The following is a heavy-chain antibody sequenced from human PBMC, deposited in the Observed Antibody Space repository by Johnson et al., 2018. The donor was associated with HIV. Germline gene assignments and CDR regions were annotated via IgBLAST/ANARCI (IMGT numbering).Heavy chain of an antibody. V-gene: IGHV3-72*01. J-gene: IGHJ3*02. CDR1: GFTFSNHY. CDR2: ISNNANSYTT. Sequence: EVQLVESGGGLVQPGGSLRLSCAASGFTFSNHYMDWVRQAPGKGLEWVGRISNNANSYTTEYAASVKGRFTISRDDSKSIAYLQMNSLKTEDTAVYYCAKDGGSYGGAFDIWGQGTMVTVSS. CDR3: AKDGGSYGGAFDI. D-gene: IGHD1-26*01.